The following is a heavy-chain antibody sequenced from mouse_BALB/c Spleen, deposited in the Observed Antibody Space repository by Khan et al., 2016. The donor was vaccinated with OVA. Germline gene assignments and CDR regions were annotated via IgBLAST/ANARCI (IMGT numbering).Heavy chain of an antibody. CDR1: GYTFTSYW. CDR2: TNPTNGRT. D-gene: IGHD1-1*01. Sequence: VQLQQSGAELVKAGASVKMSCKASGYTFTSYWMHWVKQRLGQGLEWFAETNPTNGRTYYNEKFKSKATLTVDKSSSTAYMLLSGTTFEDSAVXYCARIKKIGATYFDYWGQGTTLTVSS. J-gene: IGHJ2*01. V-gene: IGHV1S81*02. CDR3: ARIKKIGATYFDY.